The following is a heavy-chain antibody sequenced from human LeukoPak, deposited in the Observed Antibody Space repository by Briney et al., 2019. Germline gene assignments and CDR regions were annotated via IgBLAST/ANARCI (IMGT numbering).Heavy chain of an antibody. CDR2: IYTSGST. Sequence: SQTLSLTCTVSGGSISSGSYYWSWLRQPAGKGLEWIGRIYTSGSTNYNPSLKSRVTISVDTSKNQFSLKLSSVTAADTAVYYCARVSGSYRWYYDYWGQGTLVTVPS. D-gene: IGHD1-26*01. CDR1: GGSISSGSYY. J-gene: IGHJ4*02. CDR3: ARVSGSYRWYYDY. V-gene: IGHV4-61*02.